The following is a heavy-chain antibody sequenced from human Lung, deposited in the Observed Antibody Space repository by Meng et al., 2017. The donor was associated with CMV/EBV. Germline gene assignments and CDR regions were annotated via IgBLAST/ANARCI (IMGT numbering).Heavy chain of an antibody. CDR1: GYTFTGYY. CDR3: ATLGGLSSSSYYYYYGMDV. CDR2: INPNSGGT. V-gene: IGHV1-2*02. D-gene: IGHD6-6*01. Sequence: ASVKVSCKASGYTFTGYYMHWVRQAPGQGLEWMGWINPNSGGTNYAQKFQGRVTMTRDTSISTAYMELSRLRSDDAAVYYCATLGGLSSSSYYYYYGMDVWGQGTTVTVSS. J-gene: IGHJ6*02.